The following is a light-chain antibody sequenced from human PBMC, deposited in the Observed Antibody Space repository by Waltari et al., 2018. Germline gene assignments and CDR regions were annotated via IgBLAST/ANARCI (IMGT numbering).Light chain of an antibody. CDR2: KVS. V-gene: IGKV2-30*01. Sequence: DAVMTQSPLSLPVTLGQPASISCRSSQSLVCSDGNIYWNWFQQRPGQSPRRLIYKVSNRDSGVPDRFSGSGSGTDFTLKISRVEAEDVGGVYYCMQATHWPYTFGQGTKLEIK. CDR3: MQATHWPYT. J-gene: IGKJ2*01. CDR1: QSLVCSDGNIY.